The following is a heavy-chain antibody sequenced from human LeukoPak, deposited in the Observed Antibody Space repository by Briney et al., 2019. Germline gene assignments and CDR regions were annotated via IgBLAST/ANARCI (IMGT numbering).Heavy chain of an antibody. Sequence: PSETLSLTCTVSGGSISSYYWSWIRQPPGKGLEWIGYIYYSGSTNYNPSLKSRVTISVDTSKNQFSLKLSSVTAADTAVYYCGRHDRQDYYNGGGYSSSFIFDYGAQGPLVTVPS. D-gene: IGHD3-22*01. CDR2: IYYSGST. CDR3: GRHDRQDYYNGGGYSSSFIFDY. CDR1: GGSISSYY. V-gene: IGHV4-59*08. J-gene: IGHJ4*02.